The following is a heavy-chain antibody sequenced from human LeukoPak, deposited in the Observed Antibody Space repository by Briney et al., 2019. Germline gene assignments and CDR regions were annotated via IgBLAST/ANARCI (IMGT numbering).Heavy chain of an antibody. D-gene: IGHD3-10*01. J-gene: IGHJ4*02. CDR1: GFTFKNYA. Sequence: GGSLRLSCAASGFTFKNYAMNWVRQAPGKGLEWVSSISGSGGSAYYADSVKGRATISRDNSKNTLYLQMNSLRAGDTALYYCARVLGLGSESYYNGWYFDYWGQGTLVTVSS. CDR2: ISGSGGSA. CDR3: ARVLGLGSESYYNGWYFDY. V-gene: IGHV3-23*01.